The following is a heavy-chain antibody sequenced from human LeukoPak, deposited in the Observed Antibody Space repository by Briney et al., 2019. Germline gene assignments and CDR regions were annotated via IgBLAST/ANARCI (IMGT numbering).Heavy chain of an antibody. CDR2: IKQDGSEK. CDR3: ARDGGYGDMF. Sequence: GGSLRLSCAASGFTSSNYMMNWVRQAPGKGLEWVANIKQDGSEKYYVDSVKGRFTISRDNAKNSLLLEMNSLRAEDTAVYYCARDGGYGDMFRGQGTLVTVSS. V-gene: IGHV3-7*01. CDR1: GFTSSNYM. J-gene: IGHJ4*02. D-gene: IGHD4-17*01.